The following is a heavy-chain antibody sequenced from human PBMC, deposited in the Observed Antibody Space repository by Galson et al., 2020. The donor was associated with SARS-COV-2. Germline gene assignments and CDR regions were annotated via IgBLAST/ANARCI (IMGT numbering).Heavy chain of an antibody. CDR1: GFTFSDHY. Sequence: GGSLRLSCAGSGFTFSDHYMDWVRQAPGKGLEWVGRIRNKPYSYTTEYAASVNGRFTISRDDSENSLFLQMNSLKTEDTAEYYCARAGGYCVGGSCYFYGLDVWGQGTTFTVS. CDR3: ARAGGYCVGGSCYFYGLDV. V-gene: IGHV3-72*01. CDR2: IRNKPYSYTT. J-gene: IGHJ6*02. D-gene: IGHD2-15*01.